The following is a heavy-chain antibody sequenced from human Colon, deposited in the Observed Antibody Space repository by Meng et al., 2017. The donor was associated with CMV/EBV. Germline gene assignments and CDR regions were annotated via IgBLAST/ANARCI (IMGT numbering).Heavy chain of an antibody. J-gene: IGHJ4*02. CDR1: GAPFSNTNYY. V-gene: IGHV4-61*02. Sequence: QVQLTQSGPGLVKPSETLSLTCTVSGAPFSNTNYYWGWIRQPAGKGLEYIGRIYTSGSTKYNPSLTSRVTISVDTSKRQISLKLTSVTAADSAMYYCAGPHHYFDYWGQGTLVTVSS. CDR3: AGPHHYFDY. CDR2: IYTSGST.